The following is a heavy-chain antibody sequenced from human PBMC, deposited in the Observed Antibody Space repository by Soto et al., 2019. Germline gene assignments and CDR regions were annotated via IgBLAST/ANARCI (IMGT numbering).Heavy chain of an antibody. CDR3: ARVLRLVGEPDNYYYGIDV. J-gene: IGHJ6*02. CDR1: GFTFSSYG. Sequence: GGSLILSCAASGFTFSSYGMHWVRQAPGKGLEWVSSISSSSSYIYYADSVKGRFTISRDNAKNSLYLQMNSLRAEDTAVYYCARVLRLVGEPDNYYYGIDVWGQGNTVTV. CDR2: ISSSSSYI. D-gene: IGHD3-3*01. V-gene: IGHV3-21*01.